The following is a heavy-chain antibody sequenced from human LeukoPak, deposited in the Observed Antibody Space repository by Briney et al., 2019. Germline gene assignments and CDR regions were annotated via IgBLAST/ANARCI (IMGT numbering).Heavy chain of an antibody. V-gene: IGHV4-4*07. J-gene: IGHJ6*02. D-gene: IGHD6-19*01. CDR2: IYTSGST. Sequence: SETLSLTCTVSGGSISSYYWSWIREPAGKGLERSGRIYTSGSTNYNPSLKSRVTMSVDTSKNQFSLKLSSVTAADTAVYYCARGLGSGWYYYYYGMDVWGQGTTVTVSS. CDR3: ARGLGSGWYYYYYGMDV. CDR1: GGSISSYY.